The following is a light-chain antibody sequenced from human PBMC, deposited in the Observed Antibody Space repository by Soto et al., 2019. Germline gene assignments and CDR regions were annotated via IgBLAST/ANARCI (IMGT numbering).Light chain of an antibody. CDR3: QQYNNWLWT. CDR1: QSVSSN. J-gene: IGKJ1*01. Sequence: EIVMTQSPATLSVSPGARATLSCRARQSVSSNLAWYQQKPGQAPRLLIYGASTRATGIPARFSGSGSGTEFTLTISSLQSKDFAVYYCQQYNNWLWTFGQGTKVDI. V-gene: IGKV3-15*01. CDR2: GAS.